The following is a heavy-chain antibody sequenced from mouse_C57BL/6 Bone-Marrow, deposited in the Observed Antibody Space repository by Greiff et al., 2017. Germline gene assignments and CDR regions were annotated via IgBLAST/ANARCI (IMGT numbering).Heavy chain of an antibody. J-gene: IGHJ4*01. CDR2: IDPNSGGT. CDR1: GYTFTSYW. D-gene: IGHD1-1*01. Sequence: VKPGASVKLSCKASGYTFTSYWMHWVKQRPGRGLEWIGRIDPNSGGTKYNEKFKSKATLTVDKSSSTAYMQLSSLTSEDSAVYYCAQYYYGTLYAMDYWGQGTSVTVSS. V-gene: IGHV1-62-3*01. CDR3: AQYYYGTLYAMDY.